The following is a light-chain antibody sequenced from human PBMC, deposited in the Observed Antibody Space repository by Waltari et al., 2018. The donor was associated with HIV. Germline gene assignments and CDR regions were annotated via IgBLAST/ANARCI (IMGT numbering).Light chain of an antibody. V-gene: IGLV3-21*02. Sequence: SYVLTQPPSVSVAPGQTVRITCGRNNIGSKSVHWYQQKPGQAPVLVLYDVSDRPSGIPERFSGSKSGNTATLTISRVEAGDEADYYCQVWDTISVSYVFGTGTKVTVL. J-gene: IGLJ1*01. CDR1: NIGSKS. CDR2: DVS. CDR3: QVWDTISVSYV.